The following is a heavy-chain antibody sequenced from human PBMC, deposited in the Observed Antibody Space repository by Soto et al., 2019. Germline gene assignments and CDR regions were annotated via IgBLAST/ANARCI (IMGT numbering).Heavy chain of an antibody. D-gene: IGHD5-18*01. J-gene: IGHJ4*02. Sequence: GGSLRLSCAASGFIFNNYAMTWVRQAPGKGLEWVSTVTASGGGTFYANSVKGRFTISKDNSRNTLHLQMSSLRVEDTALYYCAKALVPALTAKFGYWGQGTLVTVSS. CDR2: VTASGGGT. V-gene: IGHV3-23*01. CDR1: GFIFNNYA. CDR3: AKALVPALTAKFGY.